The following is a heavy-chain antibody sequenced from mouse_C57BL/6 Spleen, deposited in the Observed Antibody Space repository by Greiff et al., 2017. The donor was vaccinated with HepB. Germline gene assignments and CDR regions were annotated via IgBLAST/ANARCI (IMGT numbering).Heavy chain of an antibody. CDR3: AREGALLQFAY. D-gene: IGHD1-2*01. CDR2: INPYNGDT. J-gene: IGHJ3*01. CDR1: GYSFTGYF. Sequence: EVQLQQSGPELVKPGDSVKISCKASGYSFTGYFMNWVMQSHGKSLEWIGRINPYNGDTFYNQKFKGKATLTVDKSSSTAHMELRSMTSQDSAVYYCAREGALLQFAYWGQGTLVTVSA. V-gene: IGHV1-20*01.